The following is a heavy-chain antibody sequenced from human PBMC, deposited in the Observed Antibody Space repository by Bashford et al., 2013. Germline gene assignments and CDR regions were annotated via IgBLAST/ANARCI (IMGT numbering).Heavy chain of an antibody. V-gene: IGHV1-69*04. J-gene: IGHJ4*02. D-gene: IGHD5-12*01. CDR2: IIPILGIA. Sequence: SVKVSCKASGYTFTSYGISWVRQAPGQGLEWMGRIIPILGIANYAQKFQGRVTITADKSTSTAYMELSSLRSEDTAVYYCARQGGYDSPRNYFDYWGQGTLVTVSS. CDR1: GYTFTSYG. CDR3: ARQGGYDSPRNYFDY.